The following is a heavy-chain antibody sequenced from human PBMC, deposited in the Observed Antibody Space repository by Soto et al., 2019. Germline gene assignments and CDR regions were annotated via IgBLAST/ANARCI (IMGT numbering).Heavy chain of an antibody. V-gene: IGHV3-30*18. CDR2: ISYDGSNK. Sequence: QVQLVESGGGVVQPGRSLRLSCAASGFTFSSYGMHWVRQAPGKGLEWVAVISYDGSNKYYADSVKGRFTISRDNSKNTLYLQMNSLRAEDTAVYYCAKPLPGYSYGPGYWGQGTLVTVSS. D-gene: IGHD5-18*01. CDR3: AKPLPGYSYGPGY. J-gene: IGHJ4*02. CDR1: GFTFSSYG.